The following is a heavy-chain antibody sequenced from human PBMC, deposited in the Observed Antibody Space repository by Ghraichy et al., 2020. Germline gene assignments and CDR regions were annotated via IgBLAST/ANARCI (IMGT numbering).Heavy chain of an antibody. CDR3: TRADENGADNAFDI. D-gene: IGHD2-8*01. J-gene: IGHJ3*02. Sequence: SETLSLTCIVSGGSVSGVDYYWGCVYQPPGKGLTWIVSIFHSSGRIHYNPSFRSLVTMSVDTSKNEFSLRMSSVTAADTALYYCTRADENGADNAFDIWGQGTFVTVSS. CDR1: GGSVSGVDYY. V-gene: IGHV4-39*07. CDR2: IFHSSGRI.